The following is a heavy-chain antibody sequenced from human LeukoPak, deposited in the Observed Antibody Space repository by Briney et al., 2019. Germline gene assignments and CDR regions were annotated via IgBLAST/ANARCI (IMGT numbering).Heavy chain of an antibody. CDR1: GFTVSSNY. CDR2: IYSGGST. J-gene: IGHJ4*02. V-gene: IGHV3-53*01. Sequence: PGGSLRLSCAASGFTVSSNYMSWVRQAPGKGLEWVSVIYSGGSTYYADSVKGRFTISRDNSKNTLYLQMNSLRAEDTAVYYCARDNSGSSYFDYWGQGTLVTVSS. D-gene: IGHD1-26*01. CDR3: ARDNSGSSYFDY.